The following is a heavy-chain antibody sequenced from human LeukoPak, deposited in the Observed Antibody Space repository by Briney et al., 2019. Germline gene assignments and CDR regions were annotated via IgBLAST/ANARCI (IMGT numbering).Heavy chain of an antibody. CDR2: IYHSGST. Sequence: SETLSLTCAVSGVSISSGGYSWSWIRQPPGKGLEWIGYIYHSGSTYYNPSLKSRVTISVDRSKNQFSLKLSSVTAADTAVYYCARLYSSSWFLDYWGQGTLVTVSS. J-gene: IGHJ4*02. V-gene: IGHV4-30-2*01. CDR1: GVSISSGGYS. D-gene: IGHD6-13*01. CDR3: ARLYSSSWFLDY.